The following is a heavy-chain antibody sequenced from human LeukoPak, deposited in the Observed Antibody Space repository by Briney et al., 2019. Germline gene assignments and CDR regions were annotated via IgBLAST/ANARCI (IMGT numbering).Heavy chain of an antibody. D-gene: IGHD5-24*01. CDR1: GFTFDDYA. CDR2: ISGDGGST. Sequence: WGSLTLSCAASGFTFDDYARHWIRQAPGKGLEWVWLISGDGGSTSYAYSVRGRFTTVRTNTKNSLYMQRDSLTAKATALYYCATRRDGYDPELAYWGQGTLVTVSS. V-gene: IGHV3-43*02. J-gene: IGHJ4*02. CDR3: ATRRDGYDPELAY.